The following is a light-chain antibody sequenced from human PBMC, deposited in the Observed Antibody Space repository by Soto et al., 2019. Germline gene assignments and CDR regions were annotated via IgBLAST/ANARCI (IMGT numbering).Light chain of an antibody. V-gene: IGLV2-8*01. CDR3: SLYAGSNNVV. CDR2: EVS. CDR1: SSDIGAYKF. J-gene: IGLJ2*01. Sequence: QSALTQPPSASGSPGQSVAISCTGTSSDIGAYKFVSWYQQHPGKAPKLIMYEVSIRPSGVPDRFSGSKSGNTASLTVSGLLAEDEADYYCSLYAGSNNVVFGGGTKLTVL.